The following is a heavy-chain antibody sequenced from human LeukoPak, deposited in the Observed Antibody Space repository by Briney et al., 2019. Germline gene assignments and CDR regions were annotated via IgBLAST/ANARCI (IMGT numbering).Heavy chain of an antibody. CDR1: GFTFSSYS. J-gene: IGHJ4*02. V-gene: IGHV3-48*04. CDR3: ARDYGGSSPFDY. Sequence: GGSLGLSCAASGFTFSSYSMNWVRQAPGKGLEWVSLINGNSAAINYADSVKGRFTISRDNAKNSLYLQMNSLRAEDTAVYYCARDYGGSSPFDYWGQGTLVTVSS. D-gene: IGHD4-23*01. CDR2: INGNSAAI.